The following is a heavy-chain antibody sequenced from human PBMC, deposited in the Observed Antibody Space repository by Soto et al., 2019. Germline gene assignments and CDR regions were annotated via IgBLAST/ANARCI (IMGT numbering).Heavy chain of an antibody. V-gene: IGHV4-30-2*01. Sequence: PSETLSLTCAVSGGSISSGGYSWSWIRQPPGKGLERIGYIYHSGSTYYNPSLKSRVTISVDRSKNQFSLKLSSVTAADTAVYYCARARSSSYYDILTGYSIWGYFDYWGQGTLVTVSS. D-gene: IGHD3-9*01. CDR1: GGSISSGGYS. CDR2: IYHSGST. CDR3: ARARSSSYYDILTGYSIWGYFDY. J-gene: IGHJ4*02.